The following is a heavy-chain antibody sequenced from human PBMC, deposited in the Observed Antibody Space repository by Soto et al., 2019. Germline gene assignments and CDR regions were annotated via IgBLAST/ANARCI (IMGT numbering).Heavy chain of an antibody. CDR2: IYYSGST. CDR3: ARDITRQNYYYYYYGMDV. D-gene: IGHD1-7*01. CDR1: GGSISSYY. J-gene: IGHJ6*02. Sequence: SETLSLTCTVSGGSISSYYWSWIRQPPGKGLEWIGEIYYSGSTNYNPSLKSRVTISVDKSKNQFSLKLSSVTAADTAVYYCARDITRQNYYYYYYGMDVWGQGTTVTVSS. V-gene: IGHV4-59*12.